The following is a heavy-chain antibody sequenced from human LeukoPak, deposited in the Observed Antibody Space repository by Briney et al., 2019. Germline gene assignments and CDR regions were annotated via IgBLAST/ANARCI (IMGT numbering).Heavy chain of an antibody. CDR3: AKDISGGDSETFIDY. CDR2: MVYDRR. CDR1: GFTLSSNG. Sequence: HPGGSLRLSCAASGFTLSSNGIHWVRQAPGKGLEWVAFMVYDRRYYSDSVQGRFTISRDNSKNTLYLQMDSLRAEDTAVYYCAKDISGGDSETFIDYWGQGTLVAVSS. D-gene: IGHD2-21*02. J-gene: IGHJ4*02. V-gene: IGHV3-30*02.